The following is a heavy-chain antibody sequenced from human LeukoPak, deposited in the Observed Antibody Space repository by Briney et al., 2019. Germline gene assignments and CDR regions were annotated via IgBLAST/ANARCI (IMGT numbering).Heavy chain of an antibody. CDR2: INHSGST. J-gene: IGHJ4*02. CDR3: ARGGYSYGFLYYFDY. Sequence: SETLSLTCAVYGGSFSGYYWSWIRQPPGKGLEWIGEINHSGSTNYNPSLKGRVTISVDTSKNQFSLKLSSVTAADTAVYYCARGGYSYGFLYYFDYWGQGTLVTVSS. V-gene: IGHV4-34*01. D-gene: IGHD5-18*01. CDR1: GGSFSGYY.